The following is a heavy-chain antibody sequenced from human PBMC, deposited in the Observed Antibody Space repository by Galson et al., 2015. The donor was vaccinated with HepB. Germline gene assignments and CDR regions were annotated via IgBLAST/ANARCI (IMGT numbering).Heavy chain of an antibody. D-gene: IGHD4-17*01. CDR1: GFTFSSYA. CDR3: ARGDYGDYVEYFDY. J-gene: IGHJ4*02. V-gene: IGHV3-30-3*01. Sequence: SLRLSCAASGFTFSSYAMHWVRQAPGKGLEWVAVISYDGSNKYYADSVKGRFTISRDNSKNTLYLQMNSLRAEDTAVYYCARGDYGDYVEYFDYWGQGTLVTVSS. CDR2: ISYDGSNK.